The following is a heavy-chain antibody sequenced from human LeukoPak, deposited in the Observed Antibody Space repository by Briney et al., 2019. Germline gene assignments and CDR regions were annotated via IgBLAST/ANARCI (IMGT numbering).Heavy chain of an antibody. D-gene: IGHD4-11*01. CDR2: MNPNSGNT. J-gene: IGHJ4*02. CDR3: ARADYSNYGLDY. CDR1: GYTFTSYD. V-gene: IGHV1-8*01. Sequence: ASVKASCKASGYTFTSYDINWVRQATGQGLEWMGWMNPNSGNTGYAQKFQGRVTMTRNTSISTAYMELSSLRSEDTAVYYCARADYSNYGLDYWGQGTLVTVSS.